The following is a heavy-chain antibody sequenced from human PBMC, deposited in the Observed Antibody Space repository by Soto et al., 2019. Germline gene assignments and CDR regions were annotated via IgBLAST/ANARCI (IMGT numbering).Heavy chain of an antibody. CDR3: AKDGVDDTVTVTGAS. D-gene: IGHD5-18*01. CDR1: GYTFTNFG. V-gene: IGHV1-18*01. CDR2: INTYNGNT. Sequence: QVLLVQSGAEVKKPGASVKVSCRTSGYTFTNFGLTWVRQAPGQGLEWMGWINTYNGNTKYAQKFQGRLAMTTDTSTTTAYMELRSLKTDDTAIYYCAKDGVDDTVTVTGASGGQGSLVTVSS. J-gene: IGHJ4*02.